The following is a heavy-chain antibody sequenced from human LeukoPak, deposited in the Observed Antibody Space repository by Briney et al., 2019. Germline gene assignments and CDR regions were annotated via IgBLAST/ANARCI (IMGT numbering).Heavy chain of an antibody. D-gene: IGHD2-15*01. CDR1: GGSIGSSSYY. Sequence: SETLSLTCTVSGGSIGSSSYYWGWIRQPPGKGLEWIGSIYYSGSTYYNPSLKSRVTISVDTSKNQFSLKLSSVTAADTAVYYCARVDCSGGSCSTWFDYWGQGTLVTVSS. V-gene: IGHV4-39*01. CDR2: IYYSGST. CDR3: ARVDCSGGSCSTWFDY. J-gene: IGHJ5*01.